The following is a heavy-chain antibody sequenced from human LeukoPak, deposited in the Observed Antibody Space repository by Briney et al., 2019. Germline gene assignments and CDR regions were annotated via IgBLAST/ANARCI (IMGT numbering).Heavy chain of an antibody. Sequence: GESLKISCKGSGYSFTSYWIGWVRQMPGKGLEWMGIIYPGDSDTRYSPSFQGQVTISADKSISTAYLQWSSLKASDTAMYYCARYIAVAGAVSRFDPWGQGTLATVSS. CDR3: ARYIAVAGAVSRFDP. V-gene: IGHV5-51*01. CDR1: GYSFTSYW. J-gene: IGHJ5*02. D-gene: IGHD6-19*01. CDR2: IYPGDSDT.